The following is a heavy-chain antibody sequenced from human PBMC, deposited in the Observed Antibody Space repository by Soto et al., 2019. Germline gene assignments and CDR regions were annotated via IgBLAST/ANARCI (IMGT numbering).Heavy chain of an antibody. CDR3: AKVVGGADTDY. Sequence: GGSLRLSCAASGFTLSSKALSWVRQAPGKGLEWVSSISDSGDVTNYVDSVKGRFTVSRDNSKNTLYLQMNSLRAEDTAVYYCAKVVGGADTDYWGQGTLVTVSS. CDR1: GFTLSSKA. D-gene: IGHD1-26*01. J-gene: IGHJ4*02. V-gene: IGHV3-23*01. CDR2: ISDSGDVT.